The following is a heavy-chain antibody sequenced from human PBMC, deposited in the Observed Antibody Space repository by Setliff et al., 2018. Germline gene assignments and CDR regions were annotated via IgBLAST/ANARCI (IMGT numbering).Heavy chain of an antibody. J-gene: IGHJ5*02. CDR1: GGSISSGNYY. Sequence: SETLSLTCTVSGGSISSGNYYWSWIRQPAGKGLEWIGRVYTTGSTNFNPSLKSRVTISVDTSKNQFSLKLSSVTAADTAVYYCARLGSARYDSSGYYPDNWFDPWGQGTLVTVSS. CDR3: ARLGSARYDSSGYYPDNWFDP. CDR2: VYTTGST. D-gene: IGHD3-22*01. V-gene: IGHV4-61*02.